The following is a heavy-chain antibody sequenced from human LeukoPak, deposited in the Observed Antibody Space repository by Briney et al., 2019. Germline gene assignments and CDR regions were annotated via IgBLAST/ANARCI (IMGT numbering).Heavy chain of an antibody. CDR3: ARHHYSVAAMFDY. J-gene: IGHJ4*02. V-gene: IGHV4-4*07. CDR1: GGSIINYY. D-gene: IGHD2-15*01. Sequence: SETLSLTCTVSGGSIINYYWSWIRQPAGTGLEWVGRIYVTGSTIYNPSLQSRLSMSVDTSKNQFSLKLSSVTAADTAVYYCARHHYSVAAMFDYWGQGTLVTVSS. CDR2: IYVTGST.